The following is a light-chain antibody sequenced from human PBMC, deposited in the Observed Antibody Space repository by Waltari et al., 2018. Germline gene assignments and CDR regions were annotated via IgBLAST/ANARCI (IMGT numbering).Light chain of an antibody. CDR3: QTWGTGIPVV. V-gene: IGLV4-69*01. CDR2: LNSDGSH. Sequence: QLVLTRSPSASASLGASVKLTCTLSSGHSSYAIAWHQQQPEKGPRYLMKLNSDGSHSKGDGLPDRFSGSSSGAERYLTISSLQSEDEADYYCQTWGTGIPVVFGGGTKLTVL. J-gene: IGLJ2*01. CDR1: SGHSSYA.